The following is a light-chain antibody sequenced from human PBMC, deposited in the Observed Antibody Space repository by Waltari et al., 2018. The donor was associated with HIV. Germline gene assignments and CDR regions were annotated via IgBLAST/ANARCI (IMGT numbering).Light chain of an antibody. J-gene: IGLJ1*01. V-gene: IGLV2-23*02. CDR3: CSCPRSGIRYV. Sequence: QSALTQPASMFGSPGQSITISCTGTSSNVGSDDLVSWYQQHPGEAPKLIIYEVTKRPSGVSNRFSGSKSGNTASLTISGLQAEDEADYYCCSCPRSGIRYVFGTGTKVTVL. CDR1: SSNVGSDDL. CDR2: EVT.